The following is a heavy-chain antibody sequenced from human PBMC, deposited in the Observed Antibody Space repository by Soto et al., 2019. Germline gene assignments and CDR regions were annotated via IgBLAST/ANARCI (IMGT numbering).Heavy chain of an antibody. CDR3: ARQGGDNYGDFDY. D-gene: IGHD5-18*01. V-gene: IGHV4-39*01. CDR2: IYYSGIT. Sequence: SETLSLTCTVSGDSISTSAYYWVLVRQSPGKGLEWVGSIYYSGITYYNPSLRSRVTIYADRPKNQFSLKVGSVTAADTAVYYCARQGGDNYGDFDYWGQGTLVTVSS. CDR1: GDSISTSAYY. J-gene: IGHJ4*02.